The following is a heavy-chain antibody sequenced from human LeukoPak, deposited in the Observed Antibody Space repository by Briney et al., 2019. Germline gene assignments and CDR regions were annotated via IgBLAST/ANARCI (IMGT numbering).Heavy chain of an antibody. CDR2: IKPDGSDK. Sequence: SGGSLRLSCEASGFTFRSYWMTWVRQSPGKGLEWVAIIKPDGSDKFHVDSVKGRFTISRDNAKSSLYLQMSNLRAEDTAVYYCARGGHRQKEFWGQGTLVTVSS. V-gene: IGHV3-7*01. CDR1: GFTFRSYW. D-gene: IGHD3-10*01. J-gene: IGHJ4*02. CDR3: ARGGHRQKEF.